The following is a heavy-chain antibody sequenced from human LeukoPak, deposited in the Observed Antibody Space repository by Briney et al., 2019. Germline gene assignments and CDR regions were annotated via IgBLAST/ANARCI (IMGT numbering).Heavy chain of an antibody. CDR1: GYTFTNYW. CDR3: ARGFAD. Sequence: GGSLRLPCKGSGYTFTNYWVGWVRQMPGKGLEWMGIINRGDSDARCSPSFQGLVTISVDRSIDTAYLQWTSLKATDTAMYYCARGFADWGQGTLVTVSS. V-gene: IGHV5-51*01. J-gene: IGHJ4*02. CDR2: INRGDSDA.